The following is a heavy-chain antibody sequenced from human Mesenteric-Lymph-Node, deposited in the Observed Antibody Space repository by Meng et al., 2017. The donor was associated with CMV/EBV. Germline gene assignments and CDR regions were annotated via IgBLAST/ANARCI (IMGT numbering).Heavy chain of an antibody. V-gene: IGHV1-46*01. J-gene: IGHJ6*02. Sequence: ASVKVSCKASGYTFSTYYMDWVRQAPGQGLEWMGIIHPTDGSATYAQKFQGRVTMTRDTSTSTLYLDLSSLRSEDTAVYYCVRQAPPGGMDVWGQGSTVTVSS. CDR3: VRQAPPGGMDV. CDR1: GYTFSTYY. CDR2: IHPTDGSA.